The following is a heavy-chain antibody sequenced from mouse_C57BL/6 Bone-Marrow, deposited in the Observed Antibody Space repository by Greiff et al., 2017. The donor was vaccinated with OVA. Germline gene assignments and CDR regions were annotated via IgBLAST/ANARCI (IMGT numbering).Heavy chain of an antibody. Sequence: VQLQQPGAELVKPGASVKVSCKASGYTFTSYWMHWVKQRPGQGLEWIGEIYPRSGNTYYNEKFKGKATLTADKSSSTAYMELRSLTSEDSAVYFCARLRSGDYWGQGTTLTVSS. CDR1: GYTFTSYW. V-gene: IGHV1-81*01. D-gene: IGHD1-1*01. CDR3: ARLRSGDY. CDR2: IYPRSGNT. J-gene: IGHJ2*01.